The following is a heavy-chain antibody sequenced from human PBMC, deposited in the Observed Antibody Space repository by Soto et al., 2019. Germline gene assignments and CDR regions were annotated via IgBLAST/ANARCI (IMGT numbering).Heavy chain of an antibody. D-gene: IGHD3-10*01. Sequence: ASVKVSCKASGGTFSSYAISWVRQAPGQGLEWMGGIIPIFGTANYAQKFQGRVTITADESTSTAYMELSSLRSGDTAVYYCAXDGYSGSGSYSPRLNWFDPWRQGTLVTVSS. CDR3: AXDGYSGSGSYSPRLNWFDP. V-gene: IGHV1-69*13. CDR1: GGTFSSYA. J-gene: IGHJ5*02. CDR2: IIPIFGTA.